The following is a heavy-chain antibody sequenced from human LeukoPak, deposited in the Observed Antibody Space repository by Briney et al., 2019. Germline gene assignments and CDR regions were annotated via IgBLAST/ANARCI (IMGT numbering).Heavy chain of an antibody. CDR3: ARDPSNSIGRSIFFDF. V-gene: IGHV1-18*01. CDR1: GYTFTKFA. D-gene: IGHD6-25*01. CDR2: ISTYDGDT. J-gene: IGHJ4*02. Sequence: ASVKVSCKGSGYTFTKFAISWVRQAPGQGLEWLGWISTYDGDTKYAQNLQGRVTMTRDTSTNTAYMELRSLRSDDTALYYCARDPSNSIGRSIFFDFWGQGTLVAVSS.